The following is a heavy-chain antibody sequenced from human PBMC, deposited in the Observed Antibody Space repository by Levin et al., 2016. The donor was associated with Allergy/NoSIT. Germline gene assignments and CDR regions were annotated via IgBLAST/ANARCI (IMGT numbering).Heavy chain of an antibody. D-gene: IGHD4-17*01. CDR3: AHRRDANGDWDVGYFDY. V-gene: IGHV2-5*02. J-gene: IGHJ4*02. Sequence: WIRQPPGKALECLGIIYWDDDRRYSPSLKSRLTITKDTSRNQVVLTMTNMDPADTGTYYCAHRRDANGDWDVGYFDYWGQGILVTVSS. CDR2: IYWDDDR.